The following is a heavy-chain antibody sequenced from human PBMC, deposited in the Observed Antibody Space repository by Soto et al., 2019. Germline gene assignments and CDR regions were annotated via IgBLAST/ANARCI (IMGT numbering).Heavy chain of an antibody. CDR2: ISGRGAST. J-gene: IGHJ4*02. D-gene: IGHD3-10*01. Sequence: EVQLLDSGGGLGRPGGSLRLSCAASGFTFTSYAMTWVRQAPGKVLEWVSTISGRGASTYYADSVKGRFTISRDNFKHTVFLQVNSLRVEDTAIYYCAKGSAEDDRPGVLDYWGQGTMVTVSS. V-gene: IGHV3-23*01. CDR1: GFTFTSYA. CDR3: AKGSAEDDRPGVLDY.